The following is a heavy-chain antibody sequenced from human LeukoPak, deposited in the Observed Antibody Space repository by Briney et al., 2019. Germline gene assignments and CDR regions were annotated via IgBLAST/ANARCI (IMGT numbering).Heavy chain of an antibody. Sequence: GGSLRLSCAASGFTFSSYGMHWVRQAPGKGLEWVAVISYDGSNKYYADSVKGRFTISRDNSKNTLYLQMNSLRAEDTAVYYCAKDPGNSSGWYYFDYWGQGTLVTVSS. CDR3: AKDPGNSSGWYYFDY. V-gene: IGHV3-30*18. D-gene: IGHD6-19*01. J-gene: IGHJ4*02. CDR2: ISYDGSNK. CDR1: GFTFSSYG.